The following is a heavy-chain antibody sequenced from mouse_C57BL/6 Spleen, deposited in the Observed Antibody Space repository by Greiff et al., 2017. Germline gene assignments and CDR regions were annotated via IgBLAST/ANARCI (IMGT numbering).Heavy chain of an antibody. J-gene: IGHJ3*01. V-gene: IGHV1-80*01. CDR3: ARLGLRRVFGY. D-gene: IGHD3-1*01. Sequence: VHLVESGAELVKPGASVKISCKASGYAFSSYWMHWVKQRPGKGLEWIGQIYPGDGDTNSNGKFKGKATLTVDTSSSTAYMQLSSLTSEESAVYFCARLGLRRVFGYWGQGTLVTVSA. CDR1: GYAFSSYW. CDR2: IYPGDGDT.